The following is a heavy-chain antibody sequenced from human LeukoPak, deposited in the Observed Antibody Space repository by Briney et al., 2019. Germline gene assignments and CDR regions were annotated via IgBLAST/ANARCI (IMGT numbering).Heavy chain of an antibody. Sequence: GGSLRLSCAASGVXFSTTWMHWVRQAPGKGLMWVSHVSSDGSRTYADSVKGRFTVSRDNNKDMVYLQMSSLRAEDTAVYYCATDGAYGLTHWGQGTLVTVSS. J-gene: IGHJ4*02. V-gene: IGHV3-74*01. CDR1: GVXFSTTW. CDR2: VSSDGSRT. CDR3: ATDGAYGLTH. D-gene: IGHD3-16*01.